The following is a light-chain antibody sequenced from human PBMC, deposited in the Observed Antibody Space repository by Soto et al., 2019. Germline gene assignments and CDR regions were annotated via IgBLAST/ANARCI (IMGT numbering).Light chain of an antibody. V-gene: IGLV2-14*03. CDR3: TSWTTSTTMI. CDR2: DVN. CDR1: SRDIGAYNF. Sequence: QSALTQPDSVSGSPGQSITISCTGTSRDIGAYNFVSWYQQHPGKAPKLMLYDVNIRPSGVSNRFSGSKSGNTASLTISGLQAEDEDDYYCTSWTTSTTMIFGGGTKLTVL. J-gene: IGLJ2*01.